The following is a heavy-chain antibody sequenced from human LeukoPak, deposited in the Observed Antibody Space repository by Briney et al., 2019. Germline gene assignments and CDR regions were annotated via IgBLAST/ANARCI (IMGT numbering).Heavy chain of an antibody. D-gene: IGHD3-3*01. Sequence: PGGSLRLSCAASGFTFSSYWMHWVRQAPGKELVWVSRINTDGSSTSYADSVKGRFTISRDNAKNTLYLQMNSLRAEDTAVYYCARYDFWSGYATDYWGQGTLVTVSS. V-gene: IGHV3-74*01. CDR1: GFTFSSYW. CDR3: ARYDFWSGYATDY. J-gene: IGHJ4*02. CDR2: INTDGSST.